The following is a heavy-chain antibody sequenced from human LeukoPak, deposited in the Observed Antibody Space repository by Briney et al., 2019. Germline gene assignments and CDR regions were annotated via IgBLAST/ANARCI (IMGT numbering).Heavy chain of an antibody. D-gene: IGHD6-19*01. CDR3: ATTTSGWYDAFDI. CDR1: GFTVSSHH. J-gene: IGHJ3*02. Sequence: PGGSLRLSCAVSGFTVSSHHMSWVRQAPGKGLEWVAVIWYDGSNKYYADSVKGRFTISRDNSKNTLYLQMNSLRAEDTAVYYCATTTSGWYDAFDIWGQGTMVTVSS. CDR2: IWYDGSNK. V-gene: IGHV3-33*08.